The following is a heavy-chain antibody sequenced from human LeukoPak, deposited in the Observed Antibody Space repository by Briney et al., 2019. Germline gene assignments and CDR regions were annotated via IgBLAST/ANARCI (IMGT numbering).Heavy chain of an antibody. CDR3: ARDSRSSSWPFYYGIDV. Sequence: KPSETLSLTCTVSGGSISYYYWSWIRQPPGKGLEWVGYISNSGSINYNPSLKSRVTISLDTSKTQFSLRLSSVTAADTAVYYCARDSRSSSWPFYYGIDVWGEGTTVTVSS. D-gene: IGHD6-13*01. CDR1: GGSISYYY. J-gene: IGHJ6*04. CDR2: ISNSGSI. V-gene: IGHV4-59*01.